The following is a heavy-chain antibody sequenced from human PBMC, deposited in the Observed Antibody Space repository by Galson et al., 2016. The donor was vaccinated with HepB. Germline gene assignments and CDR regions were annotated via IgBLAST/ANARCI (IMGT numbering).Heavy chain of an antibody. J-gene: IGHJ6*02. CDR2: IIPIFGTA. V-gene: IGHV1-69*13. D-gene: IGHD3-22*01. Sequence: SVKVSCKASGGTFSNYAISWVRQAPGQGLEWMGGIIPIFGTANYAQNFQGRVTITADESTSTAYMELSSLRSEDTAVYYCASRAGDYYDNSGYYYYYNYGMDVWGQGTTVTVS. CDR1: GGTFSNYA. CDR3: ASRAGDYYDNSGYYYYYNYGMDV.